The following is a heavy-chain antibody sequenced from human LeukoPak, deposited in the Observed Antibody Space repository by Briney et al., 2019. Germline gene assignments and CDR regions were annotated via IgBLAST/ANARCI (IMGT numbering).Heavy chain of an antibody. V-gene: IGHV3-53*01. J-gene: IGHJ4*02. Sequence: GGSLRLSCAASGFTVSGAHMSWVRQAPGKGLEWVSAMYTGGTTYYADSVKGRFTISRDNSRNTLFLHMSSLRADDTAVYYCAKDEATSGGGLASWGQGTLVTVSS. D-gene: IGHD3-16*01. CDR2: MYTGGTT. CDR3: AKDEATSGGGLAS. CDR1: GFTVSGAH.